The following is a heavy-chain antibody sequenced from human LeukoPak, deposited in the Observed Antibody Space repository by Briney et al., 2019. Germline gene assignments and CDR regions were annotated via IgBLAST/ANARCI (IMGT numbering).Heavy chain of an antibody. CDR1: GFPFSSYA. D-gene: IGHD2-21*02. CDR3: ATQVVVTATVDY. CDR2: ISGYGDTT. J-gene: IGHJ4*02. V-gene: IGHV3-23*01. Sequence: PGGSLRLSCAASGFPFSSYAMSWVRQAPGKGLEWVSVISGYGDTTYYADSVKGRFTISRDNSKNTLYLQMNSLRAEDTAVYYCATQVVVTATVDYWGQGILVTVSS.